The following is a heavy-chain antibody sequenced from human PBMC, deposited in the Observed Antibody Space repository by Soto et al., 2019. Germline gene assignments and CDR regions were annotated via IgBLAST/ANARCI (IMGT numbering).Heavy chain of an antibody. CDR3: ARDYYGMDV. V-gene: IGHV4-30-2*06. CDR2: TYQSGSA. CDR1: GGSISSGGYS. Sequence: TSETLSLTCTVSGGSISSGGYSWTWIRQSPGKGLEWIGYTYQSGSAYYNPSLKSRVTISVDRSKNQFSLNLTSVTAADTAVYYCARDYYGMDVWGQGTTVTVSS. J-gene: IGHJ6*02.